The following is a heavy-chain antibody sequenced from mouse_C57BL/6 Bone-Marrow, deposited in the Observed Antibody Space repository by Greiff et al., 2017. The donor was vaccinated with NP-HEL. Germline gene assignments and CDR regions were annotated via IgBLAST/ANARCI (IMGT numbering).Heavy chain of an antibody. CDR1: GYTFTDYN. J-gene: IGHJ1*03. Sequence: EVMLVESGPELVKPGASVKIPCKASGYTFTDYNMDWVKQSHGKSLEWIGDINPNNGGTIYNQKFKGKATLTVDKSSSTAYMELRSLTSEDTAVYYCARRGYYDYDGGVDVWGTGTTVTVSS. V-gene: IGHV1-18*01. D-gene: IGHD2-4*01. CDR2: INPNNGGT. CDR3: ARRGYYDYDGGVDV.